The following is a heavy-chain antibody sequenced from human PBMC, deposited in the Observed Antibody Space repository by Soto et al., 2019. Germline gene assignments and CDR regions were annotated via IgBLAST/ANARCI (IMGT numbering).Heavy chain of an antibody. J-gene: IGHJ6*02. CDR1: GYTFTSYG. Sequence: ASVKVSCKASGYTFTSYGISWVRQAPGQGLEWMGWISAYNGNTNYAQKLQGRVTMTTDTSTSTAYMELRSLRSDDTAVYYCARDMSPTGNYYDSSGPWGYGMDVWGQ. CDR2: ISAYNGNT. D-gene: IGHD3-22*01. CDR3: ARDMSPTGNYYDSSGPWGYGMDV. V-gene: IGHV1-18*01.